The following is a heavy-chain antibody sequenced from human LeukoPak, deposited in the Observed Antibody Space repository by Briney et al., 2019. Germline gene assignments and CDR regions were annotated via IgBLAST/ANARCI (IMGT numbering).Heavy chain of an antibody. J-gene: IGHJ2*01. CDR2: ISGSGGST. CDR1: GFTFSDYY. V-gene: IGHV3-23*01. Sequence: GGSLRLSCAASGFTFSDYYMSWIRQAPGKGLEWVSAISGSGGSTYYADSVKGRFTISRDNSKNTLYLQMNSLRAEDTAVYYCAKIMTTVTTGCFDLWGRGTLVTVSS. D-gene: IGHD4-17*01. CDR3: AKIMTTVTTGCFDL.